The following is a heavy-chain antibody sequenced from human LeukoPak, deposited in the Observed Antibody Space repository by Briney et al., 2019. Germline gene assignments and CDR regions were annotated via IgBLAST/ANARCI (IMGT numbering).Heavy chain of an antibody. J-gene: IGHJ3*02. Sequence: SETLSLTCTVSGGSISSYYWSWIRQPPGKGLEWIGYIYYSGSTNYNPSLKSRVTISVDTSKNQFSLKLSSVTAADTAVYYCARGYDRAFDIWGQGTMVTVSS. D-gene: IGHD3-22*01. CDR1: GGSISSYY. CDR3: ARGYDRAFDI. V-gene: IGHV4-59*01. CDR2: IYYSGST.